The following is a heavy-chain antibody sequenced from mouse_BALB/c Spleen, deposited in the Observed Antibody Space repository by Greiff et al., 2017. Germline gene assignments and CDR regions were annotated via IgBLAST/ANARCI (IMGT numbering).Heavy chain of an antibody. CDR3: AREGVQVVAPMDY. Sequence: VQLQQSGAELVRPGTSVKVSCKASGYAFTNYLIEWVKQRPGQGLEWIGVINPGSGGTNYNEKFKGKATLTADKSSSTAYMQLSSLTSDDSAVYFCAREGVQVVAPMDYWGQGTSVTVSS. J-gene: IGHJ4*01. CDR1: GYAFTNYL. CDR2: INPGSGGT. D-gene: IGHD1-1*01. V-gene: IGHV1-54*01.